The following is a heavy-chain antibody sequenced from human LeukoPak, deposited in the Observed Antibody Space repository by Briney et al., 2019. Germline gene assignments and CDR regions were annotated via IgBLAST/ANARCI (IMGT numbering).Heavy chain of an antibody. CDR3: ARQHYFGSGSYRGDDAFDL. J-gene: IGHJ3*01. V-gene: IGHV1-18*01. CDR1: GYSFTRYG. D-gene: IGHD3-10*01. Sequence: GASVKVSCKASGYSFTRYGISWVRQAPGQGLEWMGWISAYNGFTNYAQKFQGRVTVTTDTSSTIAYMELRSLRSDDTAVYYCARQHYFGSGSYRGDDAFDLWGQGTLVTVSS. CDR2: ISAYNGFT.